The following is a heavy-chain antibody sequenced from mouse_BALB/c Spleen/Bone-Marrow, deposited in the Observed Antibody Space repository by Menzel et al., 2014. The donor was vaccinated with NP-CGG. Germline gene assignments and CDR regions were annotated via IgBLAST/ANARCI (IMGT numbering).Heavy chain of an antibody. J-gene: IGHJ4*01. D-gene: IGHD1-1*01. Sequence: QVQLQQSGPGLVQPSQSLSITGTVSGFSLTTYGVHWVRQSPGKGLEWLGVIWSGGSTDYNAAFISRLSITKDNSKSQVFFKMNSLQANDTAIYYCARNLYYGSSLYAMDYWGQGTSVTVSS. CDR1: GFSLTTYG. V-gene: IGHV2-2*02. CDR2: IWSGGST. CDR3: ARNLYYGSSLYAMDY.